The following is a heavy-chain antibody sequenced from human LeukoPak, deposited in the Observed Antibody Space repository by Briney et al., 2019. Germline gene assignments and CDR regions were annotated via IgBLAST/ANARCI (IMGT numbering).Heavy chain of an antibody. J-gene: IGHJ4*02. CDR3: ARGRHLAPYDY. D-gene: IGHD3-3*02. CDR1: GYTFTSYD. V-gene: IGHV1-46*01. Sequence: ASVKVSCKASGYTFTSYDINWVRQATGQGLEWMGIINPSGGSTSYAQKFQGRVTMTRDTSTSTVYMELSSLRSEDTAVYYCARGRHLAPYDYWGQGTLVTVSS. CDR2: INPSGGST.